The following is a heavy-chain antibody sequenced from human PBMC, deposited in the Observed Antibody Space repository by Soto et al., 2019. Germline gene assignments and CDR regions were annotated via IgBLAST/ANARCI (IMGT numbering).Heavy chain of an antibody. CDR2: ISYDGSNK. J-gene: IGHJ3*02. V-gene: IGHV3-30-3*01. Sequence: GGSLRLSCAASGFTFSSYAMHWVRQAPGKGLEWVAVISYDGSNKYYADSVKGRFTISRDNSKNTLYLQMNSLRAEDTAVYYCARDLGRGYYVNPGYYAFDIWGQGTMVTVSS. D-gene: IGHD3-10*02. CDR3: ARDLGRGYYVNPGYYAFDI. CDR1: GFTFSSYA.